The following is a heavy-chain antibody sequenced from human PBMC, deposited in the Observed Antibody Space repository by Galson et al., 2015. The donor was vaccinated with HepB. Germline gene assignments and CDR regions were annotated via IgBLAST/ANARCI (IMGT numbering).Heavy chain of an antibody. CDR2: MTPDSGNT. CDR1: GYTFTSYD. D-gene: IGHD6-13*01. CDR3: ARGKQYTSSPVNWFDP. Sequence: SVKVSCKASGYTFTSYDINWVRQATGQGLEWMGWMTPDSGNTGYAQKFQGRVTMTRNTSISTAYMELSSLRSEDTAVYYCARGKQYTSSPVNWFDPWGQGTLVTVSS. V-gene: IGHV1-8*01. J-gene: IGHJ5*02.